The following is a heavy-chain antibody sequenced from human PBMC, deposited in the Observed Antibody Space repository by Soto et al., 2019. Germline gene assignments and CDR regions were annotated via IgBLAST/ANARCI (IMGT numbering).Heavy chain of an antibody. CDR3: ARDLGVVTPHTS. J-gene: IGHJ5*02. CDR1: GGTFSSYA. V-gene: IGHV1-69*13. D-gene: IGHD3-3*01. Sequence: ASVKVSCKGSGGTFSSYAISWVRQDHGQGLEWMGGIIPIFGTANYAQKFQGRVTITADESTSTAYMELSSLRSEDTAVYYCARDLGVVTPHTSWGQGTLVTVSS. CDR2: IIPIFGTA.